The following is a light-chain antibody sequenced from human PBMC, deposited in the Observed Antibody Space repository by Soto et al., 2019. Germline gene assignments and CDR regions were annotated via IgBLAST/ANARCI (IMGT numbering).Light chain of an antibody. CDR1: QSVGSD. J-gene: IGKJ4*01. V-gene: IGKV3-15*01. Sequence: ERVLTQSPATLSVSPGERATVSCRASQSVGSDLAWYQQKPGQTPRLLIYGASTRATGVPARFSGSGSGTEFTLTISSLQSEDFAVFYCQQYNNWPLTFGGGTKVDIK. CDR3: QQYNNWPLT. CDR2: GAS.